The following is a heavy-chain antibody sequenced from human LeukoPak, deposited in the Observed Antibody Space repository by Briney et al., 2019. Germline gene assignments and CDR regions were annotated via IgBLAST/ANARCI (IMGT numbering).Heavy chain of an antibody. CDR2: IYYSGST. Sequence: SETLSLTCTVSGGSMSSYYWSWIRQPPGKGLEWIGYIYYSGSTNYNPSLKSRVTISVDTSKNQFSLKLSSVTAADTAVYYCARGPGWITIFGVVTLKQNWFDPWGQGTLVTVSS. D-gene: IGHD3-3*01. V-gene: IGHV4-59*12. CDR1: GGSMSSYY. CDR3: ARGPGWITIFGVVTLKQNWFDP. J-gene: IGHJ5*02.